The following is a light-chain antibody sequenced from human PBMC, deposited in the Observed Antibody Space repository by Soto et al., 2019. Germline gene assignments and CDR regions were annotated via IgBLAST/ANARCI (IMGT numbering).Light chain of an antibody. CDR3: QQRSNLVS. Sequence: EIVLTQSPGTLSLSPGERATLSCRASQSVSNNYLAWYQQKPGQAPRLLIYGASSRATGIPDRFSGSGSGTDFTLTISSLEPEDFAVYYCQQRSNLVSFGPGTRLEIK. J-gene: IGKJ5*01. CDR2: GAS. CDR1: QSVSNNY. V-gene: IGKV3D-20*02.